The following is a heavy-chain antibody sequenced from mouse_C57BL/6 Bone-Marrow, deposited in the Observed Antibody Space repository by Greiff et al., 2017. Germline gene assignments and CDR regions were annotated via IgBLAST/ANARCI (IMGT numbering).Heavy chain of an antibody. Sequence: QVQLQQPGAELVKPGASVQLSCKASGYTFTNYWLHWVKQRPGQGLEWIGMMHPNGGSPDYNEKFKSEATLSVDKSSRTAYMELSSLTSEDSAVYDSARSYDYDDYTMDYWGQGTSVTVSS. D-gene: IGHD2-4*01. CDR1: GYTFTNYW. CDR2: MHPNGGSP. CDR3: ARSYDYDDYTMDY. V-gene: IGHV1-64*01. J-gene: IGHJ4*01.